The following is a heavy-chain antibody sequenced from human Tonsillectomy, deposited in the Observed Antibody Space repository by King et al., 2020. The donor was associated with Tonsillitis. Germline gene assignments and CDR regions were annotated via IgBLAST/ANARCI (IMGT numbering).Heavy chain of an antibody. V-gene: IGHV3-48*01. CDR1: GFTFSSYS. Sequence: VQLVESGGGLVQPGGSLRLSCAASGFTFSSYSMNWVRQAPGKGLEWVSYISSSSSTIYYADSVKGRFTISRDNAKNSLYLQMNSLRAEDTAVYYCAREPHPREGYNEEDAFDIWGQGTMVTVSS. CDR3: AREPHPREGYNEEDAFDI. J-gene: IGHJ3*02. D-gene: IGHD5-24*01. CDR2: ISSSSSTI.